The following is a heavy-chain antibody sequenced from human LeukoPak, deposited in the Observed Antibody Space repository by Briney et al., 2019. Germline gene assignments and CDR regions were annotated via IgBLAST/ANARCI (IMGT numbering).Heavy chain of an antibody. Sequence: SETLSLTCTVSGGSISSYYWSWIRQPPGKGLEWIGYIYYSGSTNYNPSLKSRVTISVDTSKNQFSLKLSSVTAADTAAYYCARGRSSMVRGYYYYYMDVWGKGTTVTISS. J-gene: IGHJ6*03. CDR2: IYYSGST. CDR1: GGSISSYY. V-gene: IGHV4-59*01. D-gene: IGHD3-10*01. CDR3: ARGRSSMVRGYYYYYMDV.